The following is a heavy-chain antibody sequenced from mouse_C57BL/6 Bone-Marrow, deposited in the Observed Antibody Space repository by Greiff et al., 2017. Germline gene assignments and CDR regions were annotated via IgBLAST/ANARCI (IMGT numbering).Heavy chain of an antibody. V-gene: IGHV2-9-1*01. Sequence: VQVVESGPGLVAPSQSLSITCTVSGFSLTSYAISWVRQPPGKGLEWLGVIWTGGGTNYNSALKSRLSISKNNSKGQVFLKMNSLQTDDTARYYCARNSGLLVTRYFDVWGTGTTVTVSA. CDR3: ARNSGLLVTRYFDV. CDR2: IWTGGGT. D-gene: IGHD1-1*01. J-gene: IGHJ1*03. CDR1: GFSLTSYA.